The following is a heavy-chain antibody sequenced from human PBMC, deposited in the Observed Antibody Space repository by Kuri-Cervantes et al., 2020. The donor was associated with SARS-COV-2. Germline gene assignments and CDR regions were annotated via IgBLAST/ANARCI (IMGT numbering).Heavy chain of an antibody. J-gene: IGHJ6*03. CDR3: AREAPEEDYYYYYMDV. CDR1: GFVFSSYG. D-gene: IGHD1-14*01. V-gene: IGHV3-21*01. CDR2: ISSSSSYI. Sequence: ETLSLTCAASGFVFSSYGMNWVRQAPGKGLEWVSSISSSSSYIYYADSVKGRFTISRDNAKNSLYLQMNSLRAEDTAVYYCAREAPEEDYYYYYMDVWGKGTTVTVSS.